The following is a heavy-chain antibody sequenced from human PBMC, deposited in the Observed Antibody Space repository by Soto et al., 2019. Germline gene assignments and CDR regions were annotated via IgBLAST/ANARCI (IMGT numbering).Heavy chain of an antibody. CDR2: IYHSGST. V-gene: IGHV4-38-2*02. J-gene: IGHJ6*02. Sequence: PSETLSLTCAVSGYSISSGYYWGWIRQPPGKGLEWIGSIYHSGSTYYNPSLKSRVTISVDTSKNQFSLKLSSVTAVDTAVYYCARDRAVTMVRGAYYYYGMDVWGQGTTVTVSS. CDR1: GYSISSGYY. D-gene: IGHD3-10*01. CDR3: ARDRAVTMVRGAYYYYGMDV.